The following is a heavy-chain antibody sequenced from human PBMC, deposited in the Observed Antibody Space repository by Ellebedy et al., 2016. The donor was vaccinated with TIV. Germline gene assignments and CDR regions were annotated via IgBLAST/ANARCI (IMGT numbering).Heavy chain of an antibody. D-gene: IGHD3-22*01. Sequence: AASVKVSCKPSGYTFTSYGISWVRQAPGQGLEWMGWINPDRGDTKYPQNFQVRVSMNRDTSSSTAYMELSGLTSDDTAIYYCAKDRFPYDDSSGTTGYFDCWGQGTLVTVSS. J-gene: IGHJ4*02. CDR3: AKDRFPYDDSSGTTGYFDC. V-gene: IGHV1-18*01. CDR2: INPDRGDT. CDR1: GYTFTSYG.